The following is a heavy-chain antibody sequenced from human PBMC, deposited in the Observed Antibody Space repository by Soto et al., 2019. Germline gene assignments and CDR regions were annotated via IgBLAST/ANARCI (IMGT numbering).Heavy chain of an antibody. D-gene: IGHD3-22*01. Sequence: ASVKVSCKASGGTFSSYAISWVRQAPGQGLEWMGGIIPIFGTANYAQKFQGRVTITAAASTSTAYMELSSLRSEDTAVYYCARDDNYYDSSGYYYARDWYFDLWGRGTLVTVSS. CDR3: ARDDNYYDSSGYYYARDWYFDL. CDR1: GGTFSSYA. J-gene: IGHJ2*01. V-gene: IGHV1-69*13. CDR2: IIPIFGTA.